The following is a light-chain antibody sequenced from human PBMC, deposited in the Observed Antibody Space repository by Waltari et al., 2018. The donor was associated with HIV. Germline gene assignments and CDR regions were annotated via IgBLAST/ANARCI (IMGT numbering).Light chain of an antibody. Sequence: QAALTQPASVSGSPGQPITISCTETSSDVGSYNLVSWYQQFAGQAPKLLIYEVTKRPSGISSRCFGSKSGNTASLTIADLQAEDEAKYYCCSYANTATFVVFGGGTRVT. V-gene: IGLV2-23*02. CDR3: CSYANTATFVV. J-gene: IGLJ2*01. CDR1: SSDVGSYNL. CDR2: EVT.